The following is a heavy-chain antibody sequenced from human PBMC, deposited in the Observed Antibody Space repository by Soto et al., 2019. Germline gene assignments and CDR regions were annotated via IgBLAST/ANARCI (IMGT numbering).Heavy chain of an antibody. V-gene: IGHV4-30-4*01. Sequence: PSETLSLTCTVSGGSIRNGDYYWSWIRQPPGKGLEWIGYVYYSGTTYSHPSLNSRVSISVDTSENQFSLRLTSVTAADTAVYYCVTVNLVGAAYYFDYWGPGTLVTVSS. CDR1: GGSIRNGDYY. D-gene: IGHD1-26*01. CDR3: VTVNLVGAAYYFDY. CDR2: VYYSGTT. J-gene: IGHJ4*02.